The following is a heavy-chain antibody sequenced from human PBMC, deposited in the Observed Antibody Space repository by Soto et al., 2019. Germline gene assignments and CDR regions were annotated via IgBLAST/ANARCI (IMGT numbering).Heavy chain of an antibody. J-gene: IGHJ4*02. CDR1: GFTLSDHY. CDR3: ARRSKSKRECDY. CDR2: IRNKADGNTS. V-gene: IGHV3-72*01. Sequence: HPGGSLRLSCAASGFTLSDHYMDWVRQAPGKGLEWVGRIRNKADGNTSEYAASVKGRFAISRDDSESSLYLQMNSLKTEDTAVYYCARRSKSKRECDYWGQGTLVTVSS.